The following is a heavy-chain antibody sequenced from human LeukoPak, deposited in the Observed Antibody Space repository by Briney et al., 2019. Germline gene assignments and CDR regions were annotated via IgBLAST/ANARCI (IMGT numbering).Heavy chain of an antibody. CDR3: ARERLYCGGDCYSYFDY. Sequence: SETLSLTCTVSGGSVSSYYWSWIRQPAGKGLEWIGRIYTSGSTNYNPSLKSRVTMSVDTSKNQFSLKLSSVTAADTAVYYCARERLYCGGDCYSYFDYWGQGTLVTVSS. D-gene: IGHD2-21*01. CDR1: GGSVSSYY. V-gene: IGHV4-4*07. CDR2: IYTSGST. J-gene: IGHJ4*02.